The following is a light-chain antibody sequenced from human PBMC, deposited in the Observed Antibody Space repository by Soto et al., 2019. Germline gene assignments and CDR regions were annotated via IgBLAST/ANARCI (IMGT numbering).Light chain of an antibody. CDR3: CSFAGSNILI. J-gene: IGLJ2*01. CDR1: SSNIGSNT. Sequence: QSVLTQPLSASASPGQRVTISCSGGSSNIGSNTVAWYQHLPGTAPPRLIFTAGQRPSGVPGRFSGSKSGTSASLAISGLQSEDEADYDCCSFAGSNILIFGGGTKLTVL. V-gene: IGLV1-44*01. CDR2: TAG.